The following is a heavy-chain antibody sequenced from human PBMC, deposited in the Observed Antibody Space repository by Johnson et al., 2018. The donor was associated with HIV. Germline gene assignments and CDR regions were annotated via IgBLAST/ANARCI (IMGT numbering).Heavy chain of an antibody. Sequence: QVQLVESGGGGVQPGRSLRLSCAASGFTFSSYAMHWIRQAPGKGLEWVGVTSYDGSNKYYTDPVKGRFTISRDNSKNALYLQMHNLTTEDTAVYYCAKGYYDSPFGFDIWGQGTMVIVSS. J-gene: IGHJ3*02. CDR2: TSYDGSNK. CDR1: GFTFSSYA. V-gene: IGHV3-30*18. CDR3: AKGYYDSPFGFDI. D-gene: IGHD3-3*01.